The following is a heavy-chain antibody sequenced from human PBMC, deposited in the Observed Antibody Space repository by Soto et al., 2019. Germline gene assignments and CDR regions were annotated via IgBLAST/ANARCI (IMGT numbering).Heavy chain of an antibody. CDR3: ARDRGTSGYYDSSGYYERDY. J-gene: IGHJ4*02. CDR1: GGSISSGDYY. Sequence: PSETLSLTCTVSGGSISSGDYYWSWIRQPPGKGLEWIGYIYYSGSTYYNPSLKSRVTISVDTSKNQFSLKLSSVTAADTAVYYCARDRGTSGYYDSSGYYERDYWGQGTLVTVSS. V-gene: IGHV4-30-4*01. CDR2: IYYSGST. D-gene: IGHD3-22*01.